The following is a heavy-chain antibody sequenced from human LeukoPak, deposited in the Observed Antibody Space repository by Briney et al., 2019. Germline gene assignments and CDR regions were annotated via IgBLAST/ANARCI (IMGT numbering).Heavy chain of an antibody. CDR2: ISDDGTFT. V-gene: IGHV3-30-3*01. J-gene: IGHJ4*02. CDR3: ARDPYRDAPDYFDY. CDR1: GFTFSSCA. D-gene: IGHD1-14*01. Sequence: PGRSLRLSCAASGFTFSSCAMHWVRQAPGKGLEWVAVISDDGTFTLYGDSVRGRFTISRDSSKNTLYLQMNSLRPEDTAVYYCARDPYRDAPDYFDYWGQGTLVTVSS.